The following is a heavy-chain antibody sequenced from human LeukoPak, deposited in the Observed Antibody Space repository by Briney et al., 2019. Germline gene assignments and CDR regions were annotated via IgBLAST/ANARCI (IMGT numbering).Heavy chain of an antibody. J-gene: IGHJ6*03. V-gene: IGHV3-7*01. Sequence: AGSLRLSCAASGFTFSSYSMNWVRQAPGKGLEWAANIKQDGSEKYYVDSVKGRFTISRDNAKNSLYLQMNSLRAEDTAVYYCARTGSYCSSTSCYLYYYYYYMDVWGKGTTVTVSS. CDR3: ARTGSYCSSTSCYLYYYYYYMDV. D-gene: IGHD2-2*01. CDR2: IKQDGSEK. CDR1: GFTFSSYS.